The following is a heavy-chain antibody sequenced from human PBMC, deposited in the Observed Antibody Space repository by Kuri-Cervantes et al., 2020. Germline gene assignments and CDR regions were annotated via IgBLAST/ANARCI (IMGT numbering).Heavy chain of an antibody. V-gene: IGHV1-18*01. CDR2: ISAYNGNT. Sequence: ASVKVSCKAFGYTFTSYGISWVRQAPGQGLEWMGWISAYNGNTNYAQKLQGRVTMTTDTSTSTAYMELSSLRSEDTAVYYCATDGGPYGSGSYPRVWGQGTMVTVSS. CDR3: ATDGGPYGSGSYPRV. CDR1: GYTFTSYG. J-gene: IGHJ3*01. D-gene: IGHD3-10*01.